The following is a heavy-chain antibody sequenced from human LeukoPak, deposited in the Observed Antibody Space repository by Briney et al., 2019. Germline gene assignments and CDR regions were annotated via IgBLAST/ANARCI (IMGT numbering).Heavy chain of an antibody. CDR2: INHSGST. Sequence: SETLSLTCAVYGGSLSGYYWSWIRQPPGKGLEWIGEINHSGSTNYNPSLKSRVTISVDTSKNQFSLKLSSVTAADTAVYYCARGRVGYCSGGSCRYNWFDPWGQGTLVTVSS. CDR1: GGSLSGYY. CDR3: ARGRVGYCSGGSCRYNWFDP. J-gene: IGHJ5*02. V-gene: IGHV4-34*01. D-gene: IGHD2-15*01.